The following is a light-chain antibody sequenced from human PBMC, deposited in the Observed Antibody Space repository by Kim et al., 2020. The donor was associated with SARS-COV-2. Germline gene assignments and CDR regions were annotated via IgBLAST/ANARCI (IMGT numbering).Light chain of an antibody. Sequence: SPGERATLSCRASQSVSGAYLAWYQQKLGQAPRLLIYGVSNRATGIPARFSGSGSGTDFTLTISRLEPEDFAVYYCYQYGNSPVTFGPGTKVDIK. J-gene: IGKJ3*01. CDR1: QSVSGAY. CDR2: GVS. V-gene: IGKV3-20*01. CDR3: YQYGNSPVT.